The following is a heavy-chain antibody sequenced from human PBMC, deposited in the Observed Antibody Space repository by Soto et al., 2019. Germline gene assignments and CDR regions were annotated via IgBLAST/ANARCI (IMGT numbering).Heavy chain of an antibody. V-gene: IGHV4-31*03. CDR2: IYYSGST. Sequence: QVQLQESGPGLVKPSQTLSLTCTVSGGSISSGGYYWSWIRQHPGKGLEWIGYIYYSGSTYYNPSIKSRVTISVDTSKNQFSLKLSSVTAADTAVYYCARTVATNYGKPRGWFDPWGQGTLVTVSS. J-gene: IGHJ5*02. CDR1: GGSISSGGYY. D-gene: IGHD4-17*01. CDR3: ARTVATNYGKPRGWFDP.